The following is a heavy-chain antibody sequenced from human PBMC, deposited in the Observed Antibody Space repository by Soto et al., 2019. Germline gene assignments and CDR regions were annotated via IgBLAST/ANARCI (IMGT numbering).Heavy chain of an antibody. CDR1: GYIFTYYG. Sequence: QVKLVQSGAEVKKPGASVKVSCKASGYIFTYYGITWVRQAPGQGLEWMGWISAYNGNTDFAQNLQGRVTMTTDTSTSTVYMELRSLTFDDTAVHYCARGGHKFLPPYNWFDPWGQGTLVTVSS. CDR3: ARGGHKFLPPYNWFDP. CDR2: ISAYNGNT. V-gene: IGHV1-18*01. D-gene: IGHD2-21*01. J-gene: IGHJ5*02.